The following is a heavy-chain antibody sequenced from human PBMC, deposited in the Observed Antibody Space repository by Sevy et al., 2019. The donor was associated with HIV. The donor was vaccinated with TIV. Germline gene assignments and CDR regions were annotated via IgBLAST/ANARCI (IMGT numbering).Heavy chain of an antibody. CDR3: AREGCTKPHDY. CDR2: LSFGCGEI. Sequence: GESLKISCAASGFTFSKYSMSWVRQPPGEGLEGVSTLSFGCGEINYADSVKGRFTISGDNSKSSVYLQMNNLSPEDTAVYYCAREGCTKPHDYWGQGTLVTVSS. D-gene: IGHD2-8*01. J-gene: IGHJ4*02. CDR1: GFTFSKYS. V-gene: IGHV3-23*01.